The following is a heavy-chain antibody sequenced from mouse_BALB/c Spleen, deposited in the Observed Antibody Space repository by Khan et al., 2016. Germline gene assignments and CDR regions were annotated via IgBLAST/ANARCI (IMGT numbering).Heavy chain of an antibody. J-gene: IGHJ4*01. CDR1: GYTFSSYW. CDR3: ARRWAMDY. D-gene: IGHD1-1*02. V-gene: IGHV1-9*01. Sequence: QVQLQQSGAELMKPGASVKISCKATGYTFSSYWTEWVKQRPGHGLEWIGEILPGSGSTNYNEKFKGKATFTADTSSNTTYMQLSSLTSEDSAVYYCARRWAMDYWGQGTSVTVSS. CDR2: ILPGSGST.